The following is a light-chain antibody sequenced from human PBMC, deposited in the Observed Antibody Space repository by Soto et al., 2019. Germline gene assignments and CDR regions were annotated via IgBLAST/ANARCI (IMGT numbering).Light chain of an antibody. V-gene: IGLV2-23*03. CDR1: SSDVGSYNL. Sequence: QSALTHPASVSGSPGQSITISCTGTSSDVGSYNLVSWYQQHPGKAPKLMIYEGNKRPSGVSNRSSGSKSGNTASLTISGLQAEDEADYYCCSYAGSSTFFYVLGTGTKVTVL. J-gene: IGLJ1*01. CDR3: CSYAGSSTFFYV. CDR2: EGN.